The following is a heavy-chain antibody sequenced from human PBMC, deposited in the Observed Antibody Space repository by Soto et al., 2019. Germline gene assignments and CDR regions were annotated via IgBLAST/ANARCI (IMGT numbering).Heavy chain of an antibody. J-gene: IGHJ4*02. CDR3: ARSGSKSVAGTDY. CDR1: GGSISSGGYY. CDR2: IYYGGST. Sequence: QVQLQESGPGLVKPSQTLSLTCTVSGGSISSGGYYWSWIRQHSGKGLEWFGYIYYGGSTYYNPSLKSRVTISVDTSKNQFSLKLSSVTAADTAVYYCARSGSKSVAGTDYWGQGTLVTVSS. D-gene: IGHD6-19*01. V-gene: IGHV4-31*03.